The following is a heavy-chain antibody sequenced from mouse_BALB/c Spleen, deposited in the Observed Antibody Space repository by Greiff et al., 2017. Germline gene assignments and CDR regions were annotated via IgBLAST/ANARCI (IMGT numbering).Heavy chain of an antibody. Sequence: EVKLQQSGPGLVKPSQSLSLTCSVTGYSITSGYYWNWIRQFPGNKLEWMGYISYDGSNNYNPSLKNRISITRDTSKNQFFLKLNSVTTEDTATYYCAREVLSAYWGQGTLVTVSA. V-gene: IGHV3-6*02. CDR1: GYSITSGYY. CDR3: AREVLSAY. CDR2: ISYDGSN. D-gene: IGHD1-1*01. J-gene: IGHJ3*01.